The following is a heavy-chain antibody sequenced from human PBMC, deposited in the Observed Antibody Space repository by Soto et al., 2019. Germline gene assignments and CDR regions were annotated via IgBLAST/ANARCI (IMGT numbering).Heavy chain of an antibody. CDR3: ARPIYGDYAFDS. D-gene: IGHD4-17*01. J-gene: IGHJ4*02. Sequence: PGGSLRLSCAASGFTFSRYDIHWVRQATGKGLEWVSAIGSAGDTHYAGSAKGRFTISRENAKTSAYLQMNSLRAEDTAVYYCARPIYGDYAFDSWGRGTLVTGSS. CDR2: IGSAGDT. V-gene: IGHV3-13*01. CDR1: GFTFSRYD.